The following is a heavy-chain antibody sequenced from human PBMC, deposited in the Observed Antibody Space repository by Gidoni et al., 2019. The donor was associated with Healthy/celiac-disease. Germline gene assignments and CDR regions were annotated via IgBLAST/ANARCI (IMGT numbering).Heavy chain of an antibody. CDR1: GGSVSSGSYY. V-gene: IGHV4-61*01. Sequence: QVQLQESGPGLVKPSATLSLTCTVSGGSVSSGSYYWSWIRQPPGKGLEWIGYIYYSGSTNYNPSLKSRVTISVDTSKNQFSLKLSSVTAADTAVYYCARVRELYSSSWYDWGQGTLVTVSS. CDR2: IYYSGST. J-gene: IGHJ4*02. CDR3: ARVRELYSSSWYD. D-gene: IGHD6-13*01.